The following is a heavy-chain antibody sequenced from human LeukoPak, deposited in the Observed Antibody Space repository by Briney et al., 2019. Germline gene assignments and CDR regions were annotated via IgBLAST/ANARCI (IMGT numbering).Heavy chain of an antibody. CDR1: GYTFTSYG. V-gene: IGHV1-18*01. J-gene: IGHJ6*02. CDR3: ARAGPSLYYYGMDV. CDR2: ISAYNGNT. Sequence: ASVKVSCKASGYTFTSYGISWVRQAPGQGLEWMGWISAYNGNTNYAQKLQGRVTMTTDTSTSTAYMELRSLRSDDTAVYNCARAGPSLYYYGMDVWGQGTTVTVSS. D-gene: IGHD3-10*01.